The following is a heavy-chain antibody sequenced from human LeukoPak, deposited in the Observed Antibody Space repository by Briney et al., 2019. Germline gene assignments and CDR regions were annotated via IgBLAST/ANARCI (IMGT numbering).Heavy chain of an antibody. Sequence: GGSLRLSCAASGFTFSSYSMNWVRQAPGKGLEWVSSISSSSSYIYYADSVKGRFTISRDNAKNSLYLQMNSLRAEDTAVYYCARGRGPGVRTLDYWGQGTLVTVSS. J-gene: IGHJ4*02. CDR3: ARGRGPGVRTLDY. CDR1: GFTFSSYS. V-gene: IGHV3-21*01. CDR2: ISSSSSYI. D-gene: IGHD3-10*01.